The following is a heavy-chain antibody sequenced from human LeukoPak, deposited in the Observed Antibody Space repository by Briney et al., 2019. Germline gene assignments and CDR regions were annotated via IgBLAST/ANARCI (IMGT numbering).Heavy chain of an antibody. D-gene: IGHD2-2*01. J-gene: IGHJ4*02. V-gene: IGHV3-30*02. Sequence: PGGSLRLFCAASGFTFSSYGMHWVRQAPGKGLEWVAFIRYDGSNKYYADSVKGRFTISRDNSKNTLYLQMNSLRAEDTAVYYCAKVRGYCSSTSCPPDYWGQGTLVTVSS. CDR1: GFTFSSYG. CDR3: AKVRGYCSSTSCPPDY. CDR2: IRYDGSNK.